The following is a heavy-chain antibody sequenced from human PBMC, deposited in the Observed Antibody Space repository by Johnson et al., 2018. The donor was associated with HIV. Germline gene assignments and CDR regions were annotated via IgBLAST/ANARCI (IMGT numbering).Heavy chain of an antibody. CDR3: AKEGYCSGGSCYHLVESDAFDI. CDR1: GFTFSSYG. D-gene: IGHD2-15*01. J-gene: IGHJ3*02. Sequence: QVQLVESGGGVVRPGGSQRLSCAASGFTFSSYGMHWVRQAPGKGLEWVAFIRYDGSNKYYADSVKGRFTISSDNSENTLYLQMNSLRAEDTAVYYCAKEGYCSGGSCYHLVESDAFDIWGQGTMVTVSS. CDR2: IRYDGSNK. V-gene: IGHV3-30*02.